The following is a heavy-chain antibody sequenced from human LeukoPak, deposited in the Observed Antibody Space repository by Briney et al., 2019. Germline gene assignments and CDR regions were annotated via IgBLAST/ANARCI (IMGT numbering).Heavy chain of an antibody. CDR1: GFTFSSYA. CDR3: AKATIFGVVITYFDY. V-gene: IGHV3-23*01. J-gene: IGHJ4*02. Sequence: GGSLRLSCAASGFTFSSYAMSWVRQAPGKGLEWVSAISGSGGSTYYADSVKGRFTISRDNSKNTLYLQMNSLRAEDTAVYYCAKATIFGVVITYFDYWGQGTLVTVSS. CDR2: ISGSGGST. D-gene: IGHD3-3*01.